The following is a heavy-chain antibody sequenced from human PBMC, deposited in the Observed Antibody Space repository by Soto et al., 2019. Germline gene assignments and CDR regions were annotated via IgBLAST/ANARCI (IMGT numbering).Heavy chain of an antibody. Sequence: GGSLRLSCAASGFTFSSYAMSWVRQAPGKGLEWVSAISGSGGSTYYADSVKGRFTISRDNSKNTLYLQMNSLRAEDTAVYYCAKEVDDFWSGYPQYFDYWGQGTLVTVSS. J-gene: IGHJ4*02. V-gene: IGHV3-23*01. CDR1: GFTFSSYA. CDR3: AKEVDDFWSGYPQYFDY. CDR2: ISGSGGST. D-gene: IGHD3-3*01.